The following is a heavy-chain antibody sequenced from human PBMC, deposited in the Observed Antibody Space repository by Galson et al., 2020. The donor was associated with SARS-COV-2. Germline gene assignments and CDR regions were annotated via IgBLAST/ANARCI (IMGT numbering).Heavy chain of an antibody. CDR2: ISSSSSTI. D-gene: IGHD1-26*01. Sequence: GGSLRLSCAASGFTFSSFSMNWVRQAPGKGQEWVSYISSSSSTIYYADSVKGRFTISRDNAKNSLYLQMISLTDEDTAVYYCARGPSGNYNNWFDLWGQGTLVTVSS. V-gene: IGHV3-48*02. CDR3: ARGPSGNYNNWFDL. CDR1: GFTFSSFS. J-gene: IGHJ5*02.